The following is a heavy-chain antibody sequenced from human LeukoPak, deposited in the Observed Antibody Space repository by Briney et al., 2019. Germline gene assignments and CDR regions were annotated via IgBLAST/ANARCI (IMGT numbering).Heavy chain of an antibody. CDR2: ISAYNGNT. CDR1: GGTFSSYA. D-gene: IGHD3-22*01. J-gene: IGHJ2*01. CDR3: AREAYYYDSSGYFYWYFDL. V-gene: IGHV1-18*01. Sequence: ASVKVSCKASGGTFSSYAISWVRQAPGQGLEWMGWISAYNGNTNYAQKLQGRVTMTTDTSTSTAYVELRSLRSDDTAVYYCAREAYYYDSSGYFYWYFDLWGRGTLVTVSS.